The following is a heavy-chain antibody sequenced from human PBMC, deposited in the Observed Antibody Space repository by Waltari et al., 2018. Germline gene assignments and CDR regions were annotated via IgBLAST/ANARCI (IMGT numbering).Heavy chain of an antibody. J-gene: IGHJ6*02. V-gene: IGHV4-34*01. CDR2: INHSGST. Sequence: QVQLQQWGAGLLKPSETLSLTCAVYGGSFSGYYWSWIRQPPGKGLEWIGEINHSGSTNYNPSHKSRVTISVDTSKHQFYLKLSSVTAADTAVYYCARVGSSSWYRYYGMDVWGQGTTVTVSS. CDR3: ARVGSSSWYRYYGMDV. D-gene: IGHD6-13*01. CDR1: GGSFSGYY.